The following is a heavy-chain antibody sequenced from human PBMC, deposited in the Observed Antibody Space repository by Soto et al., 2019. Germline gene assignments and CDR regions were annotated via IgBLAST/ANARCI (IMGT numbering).Heavy chain of an antibody. V-gene: IGHV5-51*01. Sequence: PGESLKISWKRSGYIFTNYWIGWVRQMPGKGLEWMGIIFPSDSDTRYSPSFQGQVTISADQSINTAYLQWSSLKASDTAMYYCARHPDAYYGMDVWGQGTTVTVSS. J-gene: IGHJ6*02. CDR2: IFPSDSDT. CDR3: ARHPDAYYGMDV. CDR1: GYIFTNYW.